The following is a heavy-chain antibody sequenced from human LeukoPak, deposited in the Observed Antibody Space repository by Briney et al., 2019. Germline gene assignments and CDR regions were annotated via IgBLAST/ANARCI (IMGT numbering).Heavy chain of an antibody. CDR3: AKDTRGSVVTAGYFDY. D-gene: IGHD2-21*02. CDR1: GFTFDDYT. V-gene: IGHV3-43*01. Sequence: GGSLRLSCAASGFTFDDYTMHWVRQAPGKGLGWVSLISWDGGSTYYADSVKGRFTISRDNSKNSLYLQMNSLRTEDTALYYCAKDTRGSVVTAGYFDYWGQGTLVTVSS. J-gene: IGHJ4*02. CDR2: ISWDGGST.